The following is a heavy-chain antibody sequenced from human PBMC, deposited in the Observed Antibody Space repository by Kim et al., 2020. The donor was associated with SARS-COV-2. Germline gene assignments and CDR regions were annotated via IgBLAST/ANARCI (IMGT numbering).Heavy chain of an antibody. V-gene: IGHV1-69*13. J-gene: IGHJ6*02. CDR2: IIPIFGTA. CDR3: ARNHDYGDPIGMDV. Sequence: SVKVSCKASGGTFSSYAISWVRQAPGQGLEWMGGIIPIFGTANYAQKFQGRVTITADESTSTAYMELSSLRSEDTAVYYCARNHDYGDPIGMDVWGQGTTVTVSS. D-gene: IGHD4-17*01. CDR1: GGTFSSYA.